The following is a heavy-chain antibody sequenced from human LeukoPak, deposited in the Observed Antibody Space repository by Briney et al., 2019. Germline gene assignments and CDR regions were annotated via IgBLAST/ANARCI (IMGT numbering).Heavy chain of an antibody. CDR2: VYPNNGDT. Sequence: ASVKVSCKTSGYSFVSYHLHWVRQAPGQGLEWMGWVYPNNGDTEYAQKFQGRISMTRDMSLSTAYMELSSLESDDTAVYYGTRETWHYENWGQGTLVTVSS. CDR3: TRETWHYEN. D-gene: IGHD3-22*01. CDR1: GYSFVSYH. J-gene: IGHJ4*02. V-gene: IGHV1-2*02.